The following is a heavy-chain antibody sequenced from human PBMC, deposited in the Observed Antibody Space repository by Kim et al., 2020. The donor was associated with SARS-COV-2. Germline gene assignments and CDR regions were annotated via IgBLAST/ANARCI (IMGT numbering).Heavy chain of an antibody. D-gene: IGHD6-19*01. V-gene: IGHV3-11*04. Sequence: YYADSVKGRFTISRDNAKNSLYLQMNSLRAEDTAVYYCATSIAVAGPFGYWGQGTLVTVSS. J-gene: IGHJ4*02. CDR3: ATSIAVAGPFGY.